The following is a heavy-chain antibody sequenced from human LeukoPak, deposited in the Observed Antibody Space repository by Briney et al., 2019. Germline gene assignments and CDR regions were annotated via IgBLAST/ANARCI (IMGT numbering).Heavy chain of an antibody. J-gene: IGHJ4*02. Sequence: PGGSLRLSCEASGFTFSSYGMTWVRQAPGKGLEWVSTISGSGSPIYYADSVKGRFTTSRDNAKNSLYLQMNSLRAEDTAVYYCARDRLRREAGKIDYWGQGTLVTVSS. CDR2: ISGSGSPI. V-gene: IGHV3-21*01. D-gene: IGHD6-19*01. CDR3: ARDRLRREAGKIDY. CDR1: GFTFSSYG.